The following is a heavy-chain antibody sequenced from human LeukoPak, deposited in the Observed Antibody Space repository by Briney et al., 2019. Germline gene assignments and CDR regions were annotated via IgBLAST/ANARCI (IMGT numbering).Heavy chain of an antibody. Sequence: GGSLRLSCAASGFTFSRYAMSWVRQAPGKGLEWVSVISGSGGSTYYADSVKGRFTISRDNSKSSLYLQMDSLRAEDTAVYYCAREFTIFGVVIQRYDAFDVWGQGTMVTVSS. J-gene: IGHJ3*01. D-gene: IGHD3-3*01. V-gene: IGHV3-23*01. CDR1: GFTFSRYA. CDR3: AREFTIFGVVIQRYDAFDV. CDR2: ISGSGGST.